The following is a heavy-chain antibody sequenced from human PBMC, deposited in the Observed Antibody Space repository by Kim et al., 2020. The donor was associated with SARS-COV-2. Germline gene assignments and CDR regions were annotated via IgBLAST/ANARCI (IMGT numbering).Heavy chain of an antibody. CDR1: GYSFINYW. J-gene: IGHJ4*02. V-gene: IGHV5-51*01. CDR2: IYPGNSDV. CDR3: ARRGGYHSSGWYSDF. Sequence: GESLKISCKGSGYSFINYWIGWVRQMPGKGLEWVGIIYPGNSDVTYNPSFRGRVTISVDKSINTAYLQWSSLRASDTAIYYCARRGGYHSSGWYSDFWGQGTLVRVSS. D-gene: IGHD6-19*01.